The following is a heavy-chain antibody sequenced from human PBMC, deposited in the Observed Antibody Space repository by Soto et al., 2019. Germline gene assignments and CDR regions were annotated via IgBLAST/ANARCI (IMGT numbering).Heavy chain of an antibody. CDR3: ASDGVVVERGLDF. D-gene: IGHD2-15*01. CDR1: GFTFSSYG. CDR2: IWFDGSNK. J-gene: IGHJ4*02. V-gene: IGHV3-33*01. Sequence: QVHLVESGGGVAQPGRSLRLSCVASGFTFSSYGMHWVRQAPGKGLEWVAVIWFDGSNKYYAESVKGRFTISRDNPKNTLYLETNSLRDDDTAVYYCASDGVVVERGLDFWGQGTLVTVSS.